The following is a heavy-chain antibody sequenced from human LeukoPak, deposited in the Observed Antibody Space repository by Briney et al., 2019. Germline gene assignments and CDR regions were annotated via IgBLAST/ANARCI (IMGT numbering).Heavy chain of an antibody. CDR3: SRDAYFDWLPDY. V-gene: IGHV3-49*03. CDR2: IRSKTYDGTT. CDR1: GFTFGDYA. D-gene: IGHD3-9*01. J-gene: IGHJ4*02. Sequence: GGSLRLSCTASGFTFGDYAMSWFRQAPGKGLEWVGFIRSKTYDGTTEYAASVKGRFIISRDDSKSIAYLQMNSLQTEDTAVYYCSRDAYFDWLPDYWGQGTLDTVSS.